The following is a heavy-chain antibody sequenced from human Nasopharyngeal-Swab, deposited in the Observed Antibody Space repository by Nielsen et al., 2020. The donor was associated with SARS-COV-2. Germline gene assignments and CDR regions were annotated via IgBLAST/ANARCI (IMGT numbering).Heavy chain of an antibody. CDR1: GGSISSYY. CDR3: ARCFGSGSYYYYYYGMDV. CDR2: IYYSGST. V-gene: IGHV4-59*13. J-gene: IGHJ6*02. D-gene: IGHD3-10*01. Sequence: GSLRLSCTVSGGSISSYYWSWIRQPPGKGLEWIGYIYYSGSTNYNPSLKSRVTISVDTSKNQFSLKLSSVTAADTAVYYCARCFGSGSYYYYYYGMDVWGQGTTVTVSS.